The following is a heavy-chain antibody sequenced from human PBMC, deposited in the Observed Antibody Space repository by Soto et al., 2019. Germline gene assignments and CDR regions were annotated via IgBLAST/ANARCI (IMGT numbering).Heavy chain of an antibody. Sequence: ASVKVSCKASGYTFTSYGISWVRQAPGQGLEWMGWISAYNGNTNYAQKLQGRVTMTTDTSTSTAYMGLRSLRSDDTAVYYCARDGSGSYYTFSSYGMDVWGQGTTVTVSS. CDR3: ARDGSGSYYTFSSYGMDV. J-gene: IGHJ6*02. D-gene: IGHD3-10*01. V-gene: IGHV1-18*01. CDR2: ISAYNGNT. CDR1: GYTFTSYG.